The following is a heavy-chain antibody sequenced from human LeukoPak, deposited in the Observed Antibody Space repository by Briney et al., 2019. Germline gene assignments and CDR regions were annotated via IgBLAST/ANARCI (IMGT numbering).Heavy chain of an antibody. Sequence: GGSLRLSCAASGITFSSYSMNWVRQAPGKGLEWVSSISSSGNNIHYADSVKGRFTISRDNAKNPLSLQMNSLRAEDTAVYYSSLEGSSWYRYFQHWGQGTLVTVSS. CDR1: GITFSSYS. J-gene: IGHJ1*01. V-gene: IGHV3-21*04. CDR2: ISSSGNNI. CDR3: SLEGSSWYRYFQH. D-gene: IGHD6-13*01.